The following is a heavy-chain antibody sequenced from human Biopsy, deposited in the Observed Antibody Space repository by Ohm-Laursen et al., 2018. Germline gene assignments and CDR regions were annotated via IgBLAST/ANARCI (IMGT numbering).Heavy chain of an antibody. Sequence: SLRLSCAASGFTFSTYWMTWVRQAPGKGLEWVANIKRDGSQSNHADSVKGRFTISRDNAKNSLYLQVNSLRVEDTAVYYCARWDYWGQGTLVTVSS. CDR2: IKRDGSQS. CDR3: ARWDY. V-gene: IGHV3-7*01. CDR1: GFTFSTYW. J-gene: IGHJ4*02.